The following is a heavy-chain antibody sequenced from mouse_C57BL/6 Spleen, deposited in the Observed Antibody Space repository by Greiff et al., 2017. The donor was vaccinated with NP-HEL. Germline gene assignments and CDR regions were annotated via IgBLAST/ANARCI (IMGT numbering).Heavy chain of an antibody. CDR2: IYPGDGDT. CDR1: GYAFSSSW. CDR3: ARYDYGNYAAMDD. J-gene: IGHJ4*01. V-gene: IGHV1-82*01. D-gene: IGHD2-1*01. Sequence: VQLQQSGPELVKPGASVKISCKASGYAFSSSWMNWVKQRPGKGLEWIGRIYPGDGDTNYNGKFKGKATLTADKSSSTAYMQLSSLTSEDSAVYFCARYDYGNYAAMDDWGQGTSVTVSS.